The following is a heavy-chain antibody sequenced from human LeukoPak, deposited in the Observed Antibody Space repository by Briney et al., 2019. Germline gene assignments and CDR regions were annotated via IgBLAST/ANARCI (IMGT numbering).Heavy chain of an antibody. CDR2: ISYDGSNK. J-gene: IGHJ4*02. Sequence: GRSLRLSCAASGFTFSSYAMHWVRQAPGKGLEWVAVISYDGSNKYYADSVKGRFAISRDNSKNTLYLQMNSLRGEDTAVYYCAKDPRITTIVGLYYFDYWGQGTLVTVSS. D-gene: IGHD3-22*01. CDR1: GFTFSSYA. CDR3: AKDPRITTIVGLYYFDY. V-gene: IGHV3-30*09.